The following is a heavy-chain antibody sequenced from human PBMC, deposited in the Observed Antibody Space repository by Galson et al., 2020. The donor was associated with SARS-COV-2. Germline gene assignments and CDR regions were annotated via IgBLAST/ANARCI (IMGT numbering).Heavy chain of an antibody. CDR3: ARDGPAYGDSPEFFDF. CDR2: ISSSGNTK. CDR1: EFTFSNYE. J-gene: IGHJ4*02. D-gene: IGHD4-17*01. Sequence: GESLKISCAASEFTFSNYEMNWVRQAPGKGLEWVSYISSSGNTKYYTDSVKGRFTISRDNVKNSLFLQMTSLRVEDTAVYYCARDGPAYGDSPEFFDFRGQGTLVIVSS. V-gene: IGHV3-48*03.